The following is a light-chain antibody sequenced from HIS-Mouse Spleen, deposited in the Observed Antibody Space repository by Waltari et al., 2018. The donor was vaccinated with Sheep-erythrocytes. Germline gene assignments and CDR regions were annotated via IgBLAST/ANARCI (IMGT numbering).Light chain of an antibody. Sequence: SYELTQPPSVSVSPGQTASITCSGDQLGDKYACWYQQKPGQSPVLVIYQDSKRPSGIPERFSRSNSGNTATLTISGTQAMDEADYYCQAWDSSSWVFGGGTKLTVL. CDR2: QDS. V-gene: IGLV3-1*01. CDR1: QLGDKY. J-gene: IGLJ3*02. CDR3: QAWDSSSWV.